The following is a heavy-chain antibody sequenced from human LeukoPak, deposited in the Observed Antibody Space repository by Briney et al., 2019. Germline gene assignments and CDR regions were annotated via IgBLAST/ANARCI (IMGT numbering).Heavy chain of an antibody. D-gene: IGHD2-15*01. CDR1: GFTFSSYA. CDR2: ISGSGGST. Sequence: GGSLRLSCAASGFTFSSYAMSTVRQAPGKGLEWVSAISGSGGSTYYADSVKGRFTISRDNSKNTLYLQMNSLRAEDTAVYYCYSTLVVVAATAAFDIWGQGTMVTVSS. V-gene: IGHV3-23*01. J-gene: IGHJ3*02. CDR3: YSTLVVVAATAAFDI.